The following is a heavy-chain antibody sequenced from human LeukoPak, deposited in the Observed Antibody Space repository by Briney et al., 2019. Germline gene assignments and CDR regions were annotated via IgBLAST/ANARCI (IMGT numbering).Heavy chain of an antibody. CDR2: ITPIFGTA. D-gene: IGHD6-6*01. CDR3: ARDKGSSSGVFDY. Sequence: ASVKVSCKASGGTFSSYAISWVRQAPGQGLEWMGGITPIFGTANYAQKFQGRVTITADESTSTAYMELSSLRSEDTAVYYCARDKGSSSGVFDYWGQGTLVTVSS. J-gene: IGHJ4*02. V-gene: IGHV1-69*13. CDR1: GGTFSSYA.